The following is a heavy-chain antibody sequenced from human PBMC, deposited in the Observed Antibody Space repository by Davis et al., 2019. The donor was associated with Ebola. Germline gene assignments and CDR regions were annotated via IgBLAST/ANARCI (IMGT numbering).Heavy chain of an antibody. D-gene: IGHD3-3*01. V-gene: IGHV4-30-2*01. J-gene: IGHJ5*02. CDR3: ARADYDFWSGYYSDNWFDP. Sequence: MPSETLSLTCAVSGGSISSGGYSWSWIRQPPGKGLEWIGYIYHSGSTYYNPSLKSRVTISVDTSKNQFSLKLSSVTAADTAVYYCARADYDFWSGYYSDNWFDPWGQGTLVTVSS. CDR2: IYHSGST. CDR1: GGSISSGGYS.